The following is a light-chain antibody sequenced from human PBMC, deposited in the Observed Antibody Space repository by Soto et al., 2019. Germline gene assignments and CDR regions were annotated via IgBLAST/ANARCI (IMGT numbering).Light chain of an antibody. V-gene: IGKV1-5*03. CDR3: QQANNFPLT. CDR1: QTISSW. J-gene: IGKJ5*01. CDR2: KAS. Sequence: IQVNQSPATLSVYVLDTAGMRFVASQTISSWLAWYQQKPGKAPKLLIYKASTLKSGVPSRFSGSGSGTDFTLTISSLQPEDFATYYCQQANNFPLTFGQGTRLEI.